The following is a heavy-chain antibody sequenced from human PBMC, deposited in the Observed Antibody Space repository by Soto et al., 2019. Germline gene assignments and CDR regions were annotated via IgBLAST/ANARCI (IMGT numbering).Heavy chain of an antibody. Sequence: ASVKVSCKASGYTFTSYGISWVRQAPGQGPEWMGWISAYNGNTNYAQKLQGRVTMTTDTSTSTAYMELRSLRSDDTAVYYCARVGDGGIAARPFDYWGQGTLVTVSS. D-gene: IGHD6-6*01. CDR2: ISAYNGNT. V-gene: IGHV1-18*01. J-gene: IGHJ4*02. CDR3: ARVGDGGIAARPFDY. CDR1: GYTFTSYG.